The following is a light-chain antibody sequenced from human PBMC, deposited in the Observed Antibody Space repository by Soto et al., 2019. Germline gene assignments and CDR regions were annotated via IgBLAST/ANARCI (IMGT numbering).Light chain of an antibody. J-gene: IGKJ3*01. Sequence: EIVMTQSPATLSVSPGERATLSCRASQSVSSNLAWYQQKPGQAPRLLIYGASTRATGIPARFSGSGSGTEFTLNISSLQYEDFAVYYCQQYNNWPGTFGPGTKVDIK. CDR3: QQYNNWPGT. CDR2: GAS. V-gene: IGKV3-15*01. CDR1: QSVSSN.